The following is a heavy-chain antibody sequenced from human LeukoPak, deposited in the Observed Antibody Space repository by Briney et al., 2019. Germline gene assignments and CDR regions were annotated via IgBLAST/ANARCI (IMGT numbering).Heavy chain of an antibody. V-gene: IGHV3-7*01. CDR2: IKQDGSEK. Sequence: PGGSLRLSCAASGFTFRSFWVSWFRQAPGKGLEWVANIKQDGSEKYYVDSVKGRFTISRDNAKNSLYLQMNSLRAEDTAVYYCARDGLSAALGYWGQGTLVTVSS. CDR3: ARDGLSAALGY. J-gene: IGHJ4*02. CDR1: GFTFRSFW. D-gene: IGHD6-13*01.